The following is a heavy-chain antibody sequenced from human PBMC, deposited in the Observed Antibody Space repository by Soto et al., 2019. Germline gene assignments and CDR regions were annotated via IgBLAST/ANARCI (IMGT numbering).Heavy chain of an antibody. Sequence: SETLSLTCTVSGGSISSYYWSWIRQPPGKGLEWIGYIYYSGSTNYNPSLKSRVTISVDTSKNQFSLKLSSVTAADTAVYYCARADPPKKPIKVSRTVNFDIWGRGTLVTVSS. J-gene: IGHJ2*01. V-gene: IGHV4-59*01. CDR3: ARADPPKKPIKVSRTVNFDI. D-gene: IGHD2-21*01. CDR2: IYYSGST. CDR1: GGSISSYY.